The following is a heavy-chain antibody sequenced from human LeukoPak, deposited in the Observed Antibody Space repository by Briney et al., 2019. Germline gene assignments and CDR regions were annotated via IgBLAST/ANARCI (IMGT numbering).Heavy chain of an antibody. V-gene: IGHV4-31*03. Sequence: SETLSLTCTVSGGSISSGGYYWSWIRQHPGKGLEWIGYIYYSGSTYYNPSLKSRVTISVDTSKNQFSLKLSSVTAADTAVYYCARDGGHSISWIDYWGQGTLVTVSS. CDR3: ARDGGHSISWIDY. CDR2: IYYSGST. D-gene: IGHD6-13*01. J-gene: IGHJ4*02. CDR1: GGSISSGGYY.